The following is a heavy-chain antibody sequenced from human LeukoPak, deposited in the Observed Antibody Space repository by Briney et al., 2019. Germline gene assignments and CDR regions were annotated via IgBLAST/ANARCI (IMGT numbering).Heavy chain of an antibody. Sequence: GGSLRLSCAASGFTFSNYAMSWVRQAPGKGLEWVSAISGSGGSTYYADSVKGRFTISRDNSKNTLYLQMNSLRAEDTAVYYCAKAGGYYPLRYFDYWGQGTLVTVSS. D-gene: IGHD3-3*01. J-gene: IGHJ4*02. CDR3: AKAGGYYPLRYFDY. V-gene: IGHV3-23*01. CDR1: GFTFSNYA. CDR2: ISGSGGST.